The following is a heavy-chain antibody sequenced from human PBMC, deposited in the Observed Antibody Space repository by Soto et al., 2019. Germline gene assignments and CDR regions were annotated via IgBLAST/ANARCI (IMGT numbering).Heavy chain of an antibody. J-gene: IGHJ6*02. D-gene: IGHD5-12*01. CDR1: GGSIRNLY. Sequence: SGTLSLTLSVFGGSIRNLYCSRIRQPPGKGLEWIGYIYFSGSTNYNPSIKSRVTISVDTSKNQFSLKLSSVTAADTAVYYCARVVGLQLRPDYYGMDVWGQGTTVTVSS. V-gene: IGHV4-59*11. CDR3: ARVVGLQLRPDYYGMDV. CDR2: IYFSGST.